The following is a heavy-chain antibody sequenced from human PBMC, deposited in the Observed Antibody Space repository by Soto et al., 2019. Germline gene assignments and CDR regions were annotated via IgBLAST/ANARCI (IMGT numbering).Heavy chain of an antibody. V-gene: IGHV4-39*01. CDR2: INYIGST. D-gene: IGHD3-3*01. Sequence: PSETLSLTCTVSGGSISSSSSYWGWIRQPPGKGLEWIGSINYIGSTYYNPSLKSRITMSVDTSKNQFSLKLSSVTAADTAVYFCAKTGFWSNYRVADYWGQGTLVTVSS. CDR3: AKTGFWSNYRVADY. J-gene: IGHJ4*02. CDR1: GGSISSSSSY.